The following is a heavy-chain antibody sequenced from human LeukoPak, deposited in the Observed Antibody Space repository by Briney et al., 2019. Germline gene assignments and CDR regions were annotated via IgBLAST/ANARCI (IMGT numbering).Heavy chain of an antibody. CDR1: GYTFTSYY. CDR2: INPSGGST. V-gene: IGHV1-46*01. Sequence: ASVKVSCKASGYTFTSYYMHRVRQAPGQGLEWMGIINPSGGSTSYAQKFQGRVTMTRDTSTSTVYMELSSLRSEETAVYYCARGGRSSGYYWRFDYWGQGTLVTVSS. CDR3: ARGGRSSGYYWRFDY. J-gene: IGHJ4*02. D-gene: IGHD3-22*01.